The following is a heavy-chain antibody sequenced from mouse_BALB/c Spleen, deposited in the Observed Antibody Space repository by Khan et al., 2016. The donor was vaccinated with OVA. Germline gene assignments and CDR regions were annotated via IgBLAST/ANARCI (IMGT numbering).Heavy chain of an antibody. Sequence: EVQLQESGPGLVKPSQSLSLTCTVTGFSITSDYAWNWIRQFPGNKLEWMGYISYSGNNKYNPSLKSRISINRDTSKNQFFLQLNSVTIEDTATYYCARVYGGDFDYWGQGTTLTVSS. CDR3: ARVYGGDFDY. CDR1: GFSITSDYA. CDR2: ISYSGNN. V-gene: IGHV3-2*02. J-gene: IGHJ2*01. D-gene: IGHD1-1*01.